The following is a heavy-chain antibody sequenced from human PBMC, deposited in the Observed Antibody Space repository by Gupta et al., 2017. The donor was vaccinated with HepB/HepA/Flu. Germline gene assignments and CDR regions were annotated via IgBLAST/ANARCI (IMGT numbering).Heavy chain of an antibody. CDR3: SKGRTPNNYGMDV. V-gene: IGHV3-23*01. Sequence: EVQLLESGGDLVQPGGSLRLSCAASGFTFSSYGMSWVRQAPGKGLEWVSTISASGGSTYYAYSVKGRFTISRDNSKNTVYLQMNSLRAEDRALYYCSKGRTPNNYGMDVCGPGTTVTVSS. J-gene: IGHJ6*02. CDR1: GFTFSSYG. CDR2: ISASGGST.